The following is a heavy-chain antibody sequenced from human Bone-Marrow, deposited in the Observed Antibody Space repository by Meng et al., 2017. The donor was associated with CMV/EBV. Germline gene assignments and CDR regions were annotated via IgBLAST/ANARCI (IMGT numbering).Heavy chain of an antibody. Sequence: KSRVTISIDTSKNQFSLKLSSVTAADTAVYYCARWGGFLEWLLFDYWGQGTLVTVSS. J-gene: IGHJ4*02. D-gene: IGHD3-3*01. V-gene: IGHV4-59*01. CDR3: ARWGGFLEWLLFDY.